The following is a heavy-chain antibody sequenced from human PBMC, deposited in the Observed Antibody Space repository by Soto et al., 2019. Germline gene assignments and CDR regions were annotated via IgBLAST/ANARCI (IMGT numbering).Heavy chain of an antibody. J-gene: IGHJ5*02. CDR1: GFTFSSYA. D-gene: IGHD6-19*01. Sequence: EVKLLESGGGLVQPGGSLRLSCAASGFTFSSYAMSWVRQTPGKGLEWVSGISGGGGNTYYADSVTGRFTISRDNSRNTLYLQMISLRAADTAIYYCAKDRGAGGRFSGIAVAGIPSWGQGTLVTISS. CDR3: AKDRGAGGRFSGIAVAGIPS. CDR2: ISGGGGNT. V-gene: IGHV3-23*01.